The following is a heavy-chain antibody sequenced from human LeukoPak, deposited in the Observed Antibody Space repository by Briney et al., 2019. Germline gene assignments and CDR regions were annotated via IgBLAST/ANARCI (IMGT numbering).Heavy chain of an antibody. J-gene: IGHJ4*02. CDR3: ARDNTGTGGFDY. D-gene: IGHD3-10*01. Sequence: PGESLRLSCAASGFTFSSYGMHWVRQAPGKGLEWVAVIWYDGSNKYYADSVKGRFTISRDNSKNTLYLQMNSLRAEDTAVYYCARDNTGTGGFDYWGQGTLVTVSS. V-gene: IGHV3-33*01. CDR2: IWYDGSNK. CDR1: GFTFSSYG.